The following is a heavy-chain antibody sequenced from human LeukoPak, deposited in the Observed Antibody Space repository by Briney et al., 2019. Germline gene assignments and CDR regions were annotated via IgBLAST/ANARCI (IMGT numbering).Heavy chain of an antibody. V-gene: IGHV1-69*05. CDR3: ATIPGGVGVGAYYYYYMDV. J-gene: IGHJ6*03. D-gene: IGHD1-26*01. CDR2: IIPIFGTA. Sequence: SVKVSCKASGGTFSSYAISWVRQAPGQGLEWMGGIIPIFGTANYAQKFQGRVTITTDESTSTAYMELSSLRSEDTAVYYCATIPGGVGVGAYYYYYMDVWGKGTTVTVSS. CDR1: GGTFSSYA.